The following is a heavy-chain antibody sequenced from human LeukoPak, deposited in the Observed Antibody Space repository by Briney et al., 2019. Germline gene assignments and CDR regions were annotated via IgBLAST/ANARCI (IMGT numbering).Heavy chain of an antibody. Sequence: QSGGSLRLSCAASGFTFSSYSMNWVRQAPGKGLEWVSYITSSSSSMYYADSVKGRFTISRNNAKNSLYLQMNSLRTEDTAVYYCARDLSRGYWGQGTLVTVSS. CDR1: GFTFSSYS. V-gene: IGHV3-48*04. CDR3: ARDLSRGY. J-gene: IGHJ4*02. CDR2: ITSSSSSM. D-gene: IGHD3-10*01.